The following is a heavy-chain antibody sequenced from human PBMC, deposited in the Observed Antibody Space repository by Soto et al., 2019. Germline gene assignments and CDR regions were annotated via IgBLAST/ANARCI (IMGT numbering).Heavy chain of an antibody. D-gene: IGHD2-21*02. V-gene: IGHV3-23*01. CDR1: GCSVGTYD. CDR2: MTGSGGDI. Sequence: EVQLLESGGGLVQPGGSLRLSCAASGCSVGTYDMMWVRQPPGKGQEWVAGMTGSGGDIRYADPVKGRFTISKDNSKNTLYLQMNNVRAGDTAIYYCAKDAVYGDGLWLAGNWGQGTLVTVSS. CDR3: AKDAVYGDGLWLAGN. J-gene: IGHJ4*02.